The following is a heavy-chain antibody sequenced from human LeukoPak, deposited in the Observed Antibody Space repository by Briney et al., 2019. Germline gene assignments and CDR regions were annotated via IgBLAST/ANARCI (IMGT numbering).Heavy chain of an antibody. D-gene: IGHD2-2*01. CDR2: IYYSGST. Sequence: SETLSLTCTVSGGSISSSSYYWGWIRQPPGKGLEWIGSIYYSGSTYYNPSLKSRVTISVDTSKNLFSLKLSSVTAADTAVYYCARQGIVVVPAAMLALDYFDYWGQGTLVTVSS. CDR1: GGSISSSSYY. J-gene: IGHJ4*02. CDR3: ARQGIVVVPAAMLALDYFDY. V-gene: IGHV4-39*01.